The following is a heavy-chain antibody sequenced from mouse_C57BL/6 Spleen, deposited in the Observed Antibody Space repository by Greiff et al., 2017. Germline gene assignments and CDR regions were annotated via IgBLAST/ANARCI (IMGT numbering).Heavy chain of an antibody. CDR3: AGTDGYSSYFDY. V-gene: IGHV1-66*01. CDR1: GYSFTSYY. J-gene: IGHJ2*01. CDR2: IYPGSGNT. D-gene: IGHD2-3*01. Sequence: QVQLQQSGPELVKPGASVKISCKASGYSFTSYYIHWVKQRPGQGLEWIGWIYPGSGNTKYNEKFKGKAPLTADTSSSTAYMQLSSLTSEDSAVYYGAGTDGYSSYFDYWGQGTTLTVSS.